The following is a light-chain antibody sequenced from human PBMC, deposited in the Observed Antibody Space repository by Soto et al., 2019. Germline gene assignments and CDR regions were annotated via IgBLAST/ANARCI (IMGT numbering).Light chain of an antibody. V-gene: IGLV2-23*02. Sequence: QSALTQPASVSGSPGQSITISCTGTGSDIGSYNLVSWYQQHPGKAPKLMIYEVTERPSGVSSRFSGSKSGNTASLTISGLRAEDEADYYCCSYSGSPTFRYVFGGGTKVTVL. CDR3: CSYSGSPTFRYV. J-gene: IGLJ1*01. CDR1: GSDIGSYNL. CDR2: EVT.